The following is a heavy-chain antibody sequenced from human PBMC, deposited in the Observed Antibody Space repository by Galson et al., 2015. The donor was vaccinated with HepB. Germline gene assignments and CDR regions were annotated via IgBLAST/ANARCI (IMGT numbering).Heavy chain of an antibody. J-gene: IGHJ4*02. D-gene: IGHD2-15*01. CDR1: GFTFSNFG. CDR3: AKSFGGWNLDY. CDR2: IWYDGSNK. Sequence: SLRLSCAASGFTFSNFGMHWVRQAPGKGLEWVAVIWYDGSNKYYADSVKGRFTISRDNSKNTLYLQMNSLRAEDTAVYYCAKSFGGWNLDYWGQGTLVTVSS. V-gene: IGHV3-33*06.